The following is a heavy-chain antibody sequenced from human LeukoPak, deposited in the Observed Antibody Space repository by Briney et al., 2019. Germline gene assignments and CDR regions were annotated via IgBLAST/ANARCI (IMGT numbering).Heavy chain of an antibody. CDR1: GFTFSSYG. Sequence: GGSLRLSCAASGFTFSSYGMSWVRQAPGKGLEWVSAISGSGGSTYYADSVKGRFTISRDNAKNSLYLQMNSLRAEDTAVYYCARLFDVRYDFDYWGQGTLVTVSS. CDR2: ISGSGGST. D-gene: IGHD5-12*01. CDR3: ARLFDVRYDFDY. J-gene: IGHJ4*02. V-gene: IGHV3-23*01.